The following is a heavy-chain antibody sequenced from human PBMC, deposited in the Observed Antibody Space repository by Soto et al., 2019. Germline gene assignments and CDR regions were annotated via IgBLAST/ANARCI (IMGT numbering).Heavy chain of an antibody. D-gene: IGHD3-22*01. CDR1: GFTFSIYA. Sequence: GGSLRLSCSASGFTFSIYAMHWVRQAPGKGLGYVSSISTNGGSTDYADSVKGRFTISRDNSKNTVYLQMSSLRAEDTAVYYCVKGEYYYDSSGYYPFDYWGQGTLVTVSS. CDR2: ISTNGGST. V-gene: IGHV3-64D*06. CDR3: VKGEYYYDSSGYYPFDY. J-gene: IGHJ4*02.